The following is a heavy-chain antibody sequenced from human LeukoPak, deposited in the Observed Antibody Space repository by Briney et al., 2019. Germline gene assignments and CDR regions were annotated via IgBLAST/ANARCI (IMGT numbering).Heavy chain of an antibody. CDR2: IRSKAYGGTT. Sequence: GGSLRLSCTASGFTFGDYAMSWVRQAPGKGLEWVGFIRSKAYGGTTEYAASVKGRFTISRDDSKSIAYLQMNSLKTEDTAVCYCTRDLRIAAAGPSDYWGQGTLVTVSS. D-gene: IGHD6-13*01. J-gene: IGHJ4*02. CDR1: GFTFGDYA. CDR3: TRDLRIAAAGPSDY. V-gene: IGHV3-49*04.